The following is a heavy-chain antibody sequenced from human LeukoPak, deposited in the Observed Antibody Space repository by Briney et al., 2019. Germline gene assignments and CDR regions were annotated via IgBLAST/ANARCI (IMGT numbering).Heavy chain of an antibody. CDR2: VTGSSEGT. J-gene: IGHJ5*02. CDR3: AKSGHSTSSWFDP. CDR1: GFTFSSYA. D-gene: IGHD6-6*01. V-gene: IGHV3-23*01. Sequence: GGSLRLSCAASGFTFSSYAMTWVRQAPGKGLEWVSAVTGSSEGTYYADSVKGRFTISRDDSKSTLYLQMNSLRVEDTAVYYCAKSGHSTSSWFDPWGQGTLVIVSS.